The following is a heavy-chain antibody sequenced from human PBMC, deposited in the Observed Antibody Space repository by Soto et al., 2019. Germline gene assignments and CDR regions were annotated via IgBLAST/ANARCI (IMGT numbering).Heavy chain of an antibody. J-gene: IGHJ4*02. CDR1: GGSINSGGYY. CDR3: ARAGDVFSSSWLWPHY. V-gene: IGHV4-31*03. D-gene: IGHD6-13*01. Sequence: TSETLSLTCTVSGGSINSGGYYWNWIRQHPGEGLEWIGYIYYSGDTDYNPSLKSRITISLDTSKNQFSLNLTSVTSADTAVYYCARAGDVFSSSWLWPHYWGQGTLVTVSS. CDR2: IYYSGDT.